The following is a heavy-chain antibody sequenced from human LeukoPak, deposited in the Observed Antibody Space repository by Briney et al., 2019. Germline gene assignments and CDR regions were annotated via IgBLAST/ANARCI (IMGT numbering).Heavy chain of an antibody. CDR2: LYSGATT. J-gene: IGHJ4*02. CDR3: AKASAMIVVVSKHFDY. Sequence: GGSLRLSCAASGFTVSSNYMNWVRQAPGKGLEWVSVLYSGATTYYADSVKGRFTISRDNSKNTLYLQMNSLRAEDTAVYYCAKASAMIVVVSKHFDYWGQGTLVTVSS. CDR1: GFTVSSNY. D-gene: IGHD3-22*01. V-gene: IGHV3-53*01.